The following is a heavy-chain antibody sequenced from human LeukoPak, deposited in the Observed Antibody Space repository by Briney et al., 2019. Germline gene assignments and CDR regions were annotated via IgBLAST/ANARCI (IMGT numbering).Heavy chain of an antibody. J-gene: IGHJ3*02. D-gene: IGHD5-24*01. V-gene: IGHV4-59*08. CDR3: ARHERDVSLDHAFDI. Sequence: PSETLSLTCTVSGASISSYYWSWIRQPPGKGLDGIGYIYYSGSTNYNPSLKSRVTILVDTSKTQFSLKLRSVTAADTAVYYCARHERDVSLDHAFDIWGQGTMVTVSS. CDR2: IYYSGST. CDR1: GASISSYY.